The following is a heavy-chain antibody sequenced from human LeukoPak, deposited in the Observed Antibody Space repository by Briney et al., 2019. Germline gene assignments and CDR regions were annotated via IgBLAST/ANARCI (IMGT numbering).Heavy chain of an antibody. Sequence: AGGSLRLSCAASGFTFSSYSMHWVRQAPGKGLEWVAVIWYDGSNKYYADSVKGRFTISRDNSKNTLYLQMNSLRAEDTAVYYCARDRGGSIAAAQDVWGKGTTVTVSS. CDR2: IWYDGSNK. V-gene: IGHV3-33*01. CDR1: GFTFSSYS. D-gene: IGHD6-13*01. CDR3: ARDRGGSIAAAQDV. J-gene: IGHJ6*04.